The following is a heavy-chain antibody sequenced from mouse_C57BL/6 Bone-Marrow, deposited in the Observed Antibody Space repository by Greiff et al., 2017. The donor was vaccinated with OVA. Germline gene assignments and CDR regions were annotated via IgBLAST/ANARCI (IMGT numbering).Heavy chain of an antibody. CDR1: GYTFTDYY. J-gene: IGHJ1*03. D-gene: IGHD2-1*01. CDR3: ARPPYGNYWYFDV. Sequence: QVQLQQSGAELVKPGASVKISCKASGYTFTDYYINWVKQRPGQGLEWIGKLGPGSGSTYYNEKFKGKATLTADKSSSTAYMQLSSLTSEDSAVYFSARPPYGNYWYFDVWGTGTTVTVSS. V-gene: IGHV1-77*01. CDR2: LGPGSGST.